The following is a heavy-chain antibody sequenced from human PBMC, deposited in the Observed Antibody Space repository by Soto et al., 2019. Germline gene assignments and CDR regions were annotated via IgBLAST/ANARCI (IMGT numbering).Heavy chain of an antibody. CDR1: GYTFAKYG. V-gene: IGHV1-18*04. J-gene: IGHJ4*02. CDR3: ARSPYSYGKPYYFVY. Sequence: ASVKVSCKASGYTFAKYGVGWVRQAPGQGLVWMGWISAHTGSANYAQEFQGRVAVTTDTSTSTASMEVRSLRSDDTAVYYCARSPYSYGKPYYFVYLGQGTLVTVSS. CDR2: ISAHTGSA. D-gene: IGHD5-18*01.